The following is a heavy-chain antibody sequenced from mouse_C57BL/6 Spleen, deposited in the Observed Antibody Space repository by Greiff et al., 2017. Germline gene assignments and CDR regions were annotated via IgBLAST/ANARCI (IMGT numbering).Heavy chain of an antibody. D-gene: IGHD2-9*01. CDR3: ARALLWLRSFDY. Sequence: VQLQQSGPELVKPGASVKISCKASGYTFTDYYMNWVKQSHGKSLEWIGDINPNNGGTSYNQKFKGKATLTVDKSSSTAYMELRSLTSEDSAVYYCARALLWLRSFDYWGQGTTLTVSS. CDR1: GYTFTDYY. J-gene: IGHJ2*01. V-gene: IGHV1-26*01. CDR2: INPNNGGT.